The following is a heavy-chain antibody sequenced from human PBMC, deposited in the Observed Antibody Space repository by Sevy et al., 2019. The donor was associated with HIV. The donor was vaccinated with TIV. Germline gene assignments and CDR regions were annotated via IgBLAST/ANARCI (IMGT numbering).Heavy chain of an antibody. J-gene: IGHJ4*02. Sequence: ASVKVSCKVSGYTLTELSMHWLRQAPGKGLEGMGGFDPEDGETIYAQKFQGRVTMTEDTSTETAYMELSSLRSEDTAVYYCQITVTTDNFDYWGQGTLVTVSS. D-gene: IGHD4-17*01. CDR3: QITVTTDNFDY. CDR1: GYTLTELS. CDR2: FDPEDGET. V-gene: IGHV1-24*01.